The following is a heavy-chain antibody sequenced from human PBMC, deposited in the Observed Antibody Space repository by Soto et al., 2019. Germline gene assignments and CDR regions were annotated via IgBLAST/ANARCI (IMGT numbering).Heavy chain of an antibody. V-gene: IGHV4-59*08. D-gene: IGHD4-17*01. CDR3: ARDLYGDYWFDP. J-gene: IGHJ5*02. CDR1: GGSISSYY. CDR2: IYYSGST. Sequence: SETLSLTCTVSGGSISSYYWSWIRQPPGKGLEWIGYIYYSGSTNYNPSLKSRVTISVDTSKNQFSLKLSSVTAADTAVYYCARDLYGDYWFDPWGQGTLVTVSS.